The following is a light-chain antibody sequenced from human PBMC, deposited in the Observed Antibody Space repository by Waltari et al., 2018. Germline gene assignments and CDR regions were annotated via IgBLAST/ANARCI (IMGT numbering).Light chain of an antibody. V-gene: IGLV1-51*02. Sequence: QSVLTQQTSVSALPGQRVTISCSGGSSNIGNNYVSWYRQFPGTAPKLLIYENTERPSGIPRGFSGSKSGTSATLDITGLQAGDEADCYCGTWDSSLSGAVFGGGGHLTVL. CDR3: GTWDSSLSGAV. CDR2: ENT. CDR1: SSNIGNNY. J-gene: IGLJ7*01.